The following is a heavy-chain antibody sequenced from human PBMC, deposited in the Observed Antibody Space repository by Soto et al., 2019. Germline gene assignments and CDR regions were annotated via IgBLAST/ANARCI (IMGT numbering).Heavy chain of an antibody. V-gene: IGHV1-18*01. CDR3: ATDLTTVTTEAPFDY. CDR1: GYTFTSYG. Sequence: ASVKVSCKASGYTFTSYGISWVRQAPGQGLEWMGWISAYNGNTNYAQKLQGRVTMTTDTSTSTAYMELRSLRSDDTAVYYCATDLTTVTTEAPFDYWGQGTLVTVSS. J-gene: IGHJ4*02. D-gene: IGHD4-17*01. CDR2: ISAYNGNT.